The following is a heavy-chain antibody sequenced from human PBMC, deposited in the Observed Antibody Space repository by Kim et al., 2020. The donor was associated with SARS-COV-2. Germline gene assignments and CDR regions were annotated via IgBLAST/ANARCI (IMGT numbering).Heavy chain of an antibody. D-gene: IGHD6-13*01. J-gene: IGHJ4*02. CDR2: ISSGTGDT. CDR3: AGVAGFAAPEDY. CDR1: GFIVSNNY. V-gene: IGHV3-53*01. Sequence: GGSLRLSCAASGFIVSNNYMNWFRQAPGKGLEWVAVISSGTGDTFYADSVKGRFTISRDISKNTLSLQMNSLRAGDTAMYYCAGVAGFAAPEDYWGQGTLVTVSS.